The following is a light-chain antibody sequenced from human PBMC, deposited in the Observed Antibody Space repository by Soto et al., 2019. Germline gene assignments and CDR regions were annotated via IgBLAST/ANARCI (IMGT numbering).Light chain of an antibody. Sequence: EIVMTQSPATLSVSPGERATLSCRASQRVSSNLACYQQKPGQAPRLLIYGASTRATGIPARFSGSGSGTAFTLTISSLQSEDFAVYCCHQYNNWPPGTFGQGNKVEIK. CDR3: HQYNNWPPGT. CDR2: GAS. CDR1: QRVSSN. J-gene: IGKJ1*01. V-gene: IGKV3-15*01.